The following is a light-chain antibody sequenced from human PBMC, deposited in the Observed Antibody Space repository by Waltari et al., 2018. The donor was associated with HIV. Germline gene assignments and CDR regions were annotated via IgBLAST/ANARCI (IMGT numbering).Light chain of an antibody. Sequence: QSALTQPHSASASPRQSVTITCTGTSSNVGRYTYVSWYQQHPGKAPNLLIYKVSKRPSGVPDRFSGSKSGNTASLAVSGLQAEDEADYYCSSYEGNNNLLLGGGTKLTVL. CDR3: SSYEGNNNLL. J-gene: IGLJ3*02. CDR1: SSNVGRYTY. V-gene: IGLV2-8*01. CDR2: KVS.